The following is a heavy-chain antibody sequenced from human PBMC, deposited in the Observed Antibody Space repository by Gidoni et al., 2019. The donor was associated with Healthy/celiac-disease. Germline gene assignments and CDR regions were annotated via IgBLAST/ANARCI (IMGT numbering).Heavy chain of an antibody. D-gene: IGHD6-19*01. V-gene: IGHV3-30-3*01. CDR2: ISYDGSNK. J-gene: IGHJ4*02. Sequence: QVQLVESGGGVVQPGRSLRLSCAASGFTFTSYAMHWVRQAPGKGLAWVAVISYDGSNKYYADSVKGRFTISRDNSKNTLYLQMNSLRAEDTAVYYCARGDQWLVEYYFDYWGQGTLVTVSS. CDR3: ARGDQWLVEYYFDY. CDR1: GFTFTSYA.